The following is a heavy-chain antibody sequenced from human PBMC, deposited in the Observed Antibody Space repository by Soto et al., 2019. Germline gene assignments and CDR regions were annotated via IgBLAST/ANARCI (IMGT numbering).Heavy chain of an antibody. Sequence: GGSLRLSCAASGFTFSNAWMSWVRQAPGKGLEWVGRIKSKTDGGTTDYAAPVKGRFTISRDDSKNTLYLQMNSLKTEDTAVYYCTTPLKFGGVIVSSWFDPWGQGTLVTVSS. V-gene: IGHV3-15*01. J-gene: IGHJ5*02. CDR1: GFTFSNAW. CDR2: IKSKTDGGTT. CDR3: TTPLKFGGVIVSSWFDP. D-gene: IGHD3-16*02.